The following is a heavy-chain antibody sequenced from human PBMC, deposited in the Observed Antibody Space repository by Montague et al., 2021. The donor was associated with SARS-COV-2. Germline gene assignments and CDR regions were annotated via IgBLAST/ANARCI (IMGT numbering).Heavy chain of an antibody. V-gene: IGHV4-59*01. CDR3: ARERSGSDVFEL. D-gene: IGHD6-19*01. J-gene: IGHJ3*01. Sequence: SETLSLTCSVSGASITSESWVWIRQTPGGGLQWIAYVYDTGITGYHPSLRSRTTIAVDTSKNQLSLNVRSMTAADTAVYFCARERSGSDVFELWGQGTSVTVS. CDR2: VYDTGIT. CDR1: GASITSES.